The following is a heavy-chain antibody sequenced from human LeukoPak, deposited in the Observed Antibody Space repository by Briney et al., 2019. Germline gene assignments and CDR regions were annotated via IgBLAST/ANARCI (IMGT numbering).Heavy chain of an antibody. D-gene: IGHD1-26*01. V-gene: IGHV5-51*01. CDR1: GYSFTSYW. CDR3: ARPPWVGATYAEYFQH. Sequence: KPGESLKTSCKGSGYSFTSYWIGWVRQMPGKGLEWMGIIYPGDSDTRYSPSFQGQVTISADKSISTAYLQWSSLKASDTAMYYCARPPWVGATYAEYFQHWGQGTLVTVSS. J-gene: IGHJ1*01. CDR2: IYPGDSDT.